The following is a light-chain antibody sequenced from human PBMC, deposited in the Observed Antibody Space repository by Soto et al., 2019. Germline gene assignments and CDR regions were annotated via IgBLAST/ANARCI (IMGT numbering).Light chain of an antibody. V-gene: IGKV1-17*01. CDR1: QGVRND. CDR3: LRHKSYPWT. CDR2: AAS. Sequence: DIQMTQSPSSLSSSVGDRVTITCRASQGVRNDLAWYQQKPGKAPKRLIYAASSRESGVPSRFSGSGSGTAFTLTSSSLQPEDFATYYCLRHKSYPWTFGQGTKVEIK. J-gene: IGKJ1*01.